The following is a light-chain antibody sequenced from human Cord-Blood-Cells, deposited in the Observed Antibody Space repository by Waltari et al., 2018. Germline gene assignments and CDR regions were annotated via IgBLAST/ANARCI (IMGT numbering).Light chain of an antibody. V-gene: IGKV1D-13*01. CDR2: DAS. Sequence: AIQLTQSPSSLSASVGDRVTIPCRASQGISSALAWYQQKPGKAPKLLIYDASSLESGVPSRFSGSGSGTDFTLTISSLQPEDFATYYCQQFNNNPQVTFGGGTKVEIK. CDR1: QGISSA. J-gene: IGKJ4*01. CDR3: QQFNNNPQVT.